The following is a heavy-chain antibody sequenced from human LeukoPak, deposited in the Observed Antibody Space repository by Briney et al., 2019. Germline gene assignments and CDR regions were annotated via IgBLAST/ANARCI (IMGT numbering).Heavy chain of an antibody. CDR1: GDSISSYY. CDR2: IYYSGSTNYNPSLT. V-gene: IGHV4-59*01. Sequence: SETLSLTCAVSGDSISSYYWSWIRQPPGKGLEWIGYIYYSGSTNYNPSLTNYNPSLNSRVTISVDTSKNQFSLKVSSVTAADTAVYYCARGGIPYYFDYWGQGTLVTVSS. D-gene: IGHD3-16*01. CDR3: ARGGIPYYFDY. J-gene: IGHJ4*02.